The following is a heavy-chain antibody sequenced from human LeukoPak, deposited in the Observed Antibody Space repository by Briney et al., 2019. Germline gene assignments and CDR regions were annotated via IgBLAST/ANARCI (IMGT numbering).Heavy chain of an antibody. V-gene: IGHV1-46*02. CDR2: INPSDGTT. D-gene: IGHD2-8*01. J-gene: IGHJ4*02. CDR1: GYAFNTYF. Sequence: ASVTVSCKASGYAFNTYFIQWVRQAPGQGLEWVGIINPSDGTTSYAPKFQGRVTMTRDRSTSTVYMELSSLRSEDTAVFYCARIHKFCTDGVCADYWGQGALITVSS. CDR3: ARIHKFCTDGVCADY.